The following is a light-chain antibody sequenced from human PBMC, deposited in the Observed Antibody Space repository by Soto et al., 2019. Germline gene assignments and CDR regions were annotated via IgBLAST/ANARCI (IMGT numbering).Light chain of an antibody. Sequence: EIVLTQSPGTLSLSPGDRATLSCRASQSVSSSYLAWYQQKPGQAHRLLIYVASSRATGIPNRFSGNASGTEFTHTISRLEPEDFAVYYCQQYGSSSYTFGQGTKLEIK. CDR3: QQYGSSSYT. J-gene: IGKJ2*01. V-gene: IGKV3-20*01. CDR2: VAS. CDR1: QSVSSSY.